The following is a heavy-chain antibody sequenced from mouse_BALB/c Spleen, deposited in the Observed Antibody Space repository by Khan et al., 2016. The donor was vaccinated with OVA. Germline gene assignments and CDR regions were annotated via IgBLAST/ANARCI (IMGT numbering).Heavy chain of an antibody. D-gene: IGHD1-2*01. CDR1: GYSFTNYW. J-gene: IGHJ3*01. CDR2: IHPSDSET. CDR3: ARRKFMTTAGEYPCFAY. V-gene: IGHV1-74*01. Sequence: QVQLQQPGAELVRPGASVKLSCKTSGYSFTNYWMHWVKQRPGQGLEWIGMIHPSDSETRLNQKFKDKATLTVDKSSGTAHMQLTSPTSEDSAVYYCARRKFMTTAGEYPCFAYWGPGTLVTVSA.